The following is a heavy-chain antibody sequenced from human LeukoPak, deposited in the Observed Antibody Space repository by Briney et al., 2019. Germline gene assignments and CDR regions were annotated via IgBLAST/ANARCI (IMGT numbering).Heavy chain of an antibody. CDR3: ARGSEGAKSLDY. Sequence: SETLSLTCAVYGGSFSGYYWSWIRQPPGKGLEWIGEINHSGSTNYNPSLKSRVTISVDTSKNQFSLKLSSVTAADTTVYYCARGSEGAKSLDYWGQGTLVTVSS. J-gene: IGHJ4*02. V-gene: IGHV4-34*01. CDR1: GGSFSGYY. D-gene: IGHD3-16*01. CDR2: INHSGST.